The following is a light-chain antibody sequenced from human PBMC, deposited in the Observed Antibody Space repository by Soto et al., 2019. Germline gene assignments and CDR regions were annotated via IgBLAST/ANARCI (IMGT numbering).Light chain of an antibody. J-gene: IGLJ3*02. Sequence: QSALTQPASVSGSPGQSITISCTGTSSDVGSYNYVSWYQHHPGKAPKVMIYDVSNRPSGVSNRFSGSKSGNTASLTISGLQAEDEADYYCSSYTSSSTPLVFGGGTKLTVL. V-gene: IGLV2-14*03. CDR1: SSDVGSYNY. CDR2: DVS. CDR3: SSYTSSSTPLV.